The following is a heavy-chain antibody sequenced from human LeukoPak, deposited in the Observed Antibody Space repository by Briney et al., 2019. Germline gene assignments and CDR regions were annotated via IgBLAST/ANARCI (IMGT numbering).Heavy chain of an antibody. Sequence: GGSLRLSCAASGLTFSSYAMSWVRHAPGKGLEWVSAISGSGGSTYYADSVKGRFTISSDNSKNTLYLQMNSLRAEDTAVNYCAKVEYYDSSGYYDDYWGQGTLVTVSS. J-gene: IGHJ4*02. CDR2: ISGSGGST. D-gene: IGHD3-22*01. CDR3: AKVEYYDSSGYYDDY. CDR1: GLTFSSYA. V-gene: IGHV3-23*01.